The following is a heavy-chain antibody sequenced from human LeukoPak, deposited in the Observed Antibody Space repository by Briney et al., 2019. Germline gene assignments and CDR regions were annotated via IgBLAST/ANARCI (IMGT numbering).Heavy chain of an antibody. CDR3: ARGYSSSWYLASYYYYYMDV. V-gene: IGHV1-2*02. D-gene: IGHD6-13*01. CDR2: INPNSGGT. CDR1: GYTFTGYY. J-gene: IGHJ6*03. Sequence: GASVKVSCKASGYTFTGYYMHWVRQAPGQGLEWMGWINPNSGGTNYAQKFQGGVTMTRDTSISTAYMELSRLRSDDTAVYYCARGYSSSWYLASYYYYYMDVWGKGTTVTISS.